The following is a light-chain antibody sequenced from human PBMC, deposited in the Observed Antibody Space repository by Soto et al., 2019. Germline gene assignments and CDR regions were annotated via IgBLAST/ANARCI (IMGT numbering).Light chain of an antibody. CDR3: SSYTSSSTSV. CDR1: SSHVGDYNH. V-gene: IGLV2-14*01. J-gene: IGLJ1*01. Sequence: QSALTQPASVSGSPGQSITISCTGTSSHVGDYNHVSWYQQHPGKAAKLMIYDVSNRPSGVSNRFSGSKSGNTASLTISGLQAEVEADYYCSSYTSSSTSVFGTGTKLTVL. CDR2: DVS.